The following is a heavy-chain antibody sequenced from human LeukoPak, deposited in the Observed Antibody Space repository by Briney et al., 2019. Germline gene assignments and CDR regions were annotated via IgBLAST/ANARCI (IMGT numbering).Heavy chain of an antibody. CDR1: GYSFTNYW. J-gene: IGHJ6*04. CDR3: ARYTAMVSSRYYYGMDV. V-gene: IGHV5-51*01. D-gene: IGHD5-18*01. CDR2: IYPGDSNT. Sequence: PGESLKTSCKGSGYSFTNYWIGWVRQMPGKGLEWMGIIYPGDSNTRYSPSLQGQVTISADKSISTAYLQWSSLKASDTAIYYCARYTAMVSSRYYYGMDVWGKGTTVAVSS.